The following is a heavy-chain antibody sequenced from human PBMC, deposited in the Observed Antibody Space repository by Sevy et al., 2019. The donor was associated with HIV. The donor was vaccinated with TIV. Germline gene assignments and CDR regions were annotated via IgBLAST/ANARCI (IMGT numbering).Heavy chain of an antibody. V-gene: IGHV3-30*18. CDR3: AKDHNLWSEGGFLHH. CDR2: ISYDGNNK. Sequence: GESLKISCAASGFTFSSYAIHWVRQTPGKGLEWVAVISYDGNNKYYADSVKGRFTVSRDNYKNTLYAQMNSLRAEDTAVYYCAKDHNLWSEGGFLHHWGQGTLVTVSS. J-gene: IGHJ1*01. CDR1: GFTFSSYA. D-gene: IGHD3-10*01.